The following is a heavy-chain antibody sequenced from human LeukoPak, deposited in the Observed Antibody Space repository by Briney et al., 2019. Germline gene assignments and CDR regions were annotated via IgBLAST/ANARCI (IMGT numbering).Heavy chain of an antibody. CDR2: IKQDGSEK. Sequence: GGSLRLSCAASGFTFSSYWMSWVRQAPGKGLEWVANIKQDGSEKYYVDSVKGRFTISRDNAKNSLYLQMNSLRAEDRAVYYCARDNGSGWSYYFAYWGKGTLVTVSS. V-gene: IGHV3-7*01. CDR3: ARDNGSGWSYYFAY. J-gene: IGHJ4*02. CDR1: GFTFSSYW. D-gene: IGHD6-19*01.